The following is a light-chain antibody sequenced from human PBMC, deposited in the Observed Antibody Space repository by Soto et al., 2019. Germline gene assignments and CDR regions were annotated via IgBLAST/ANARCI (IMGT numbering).Light chain of an antibody. CDR2: NTN. CDR3: VLYMGSGTWV. V-gene: IGLV8-61*01. J-gene: IGLJ3*02. CDR1: SGSVSTSYY. Sequence: QTVVTQEPSFSVSPGRTVTLTCGLSSGSVSTSYYPSWYQQTPGQAPRTLINNTNTRSSGVPDRFSGSILGNKAALTITGAQADDESDYYCVLYMGSGTWVFGGGTKLTVL.